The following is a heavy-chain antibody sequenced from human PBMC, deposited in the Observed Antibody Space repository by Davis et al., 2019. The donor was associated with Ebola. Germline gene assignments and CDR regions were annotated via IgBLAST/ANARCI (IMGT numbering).Heavy chain of an antibody. Sequence: ASVKVSCKASGYTFTSYDINWVRQATGQGLEWMGWMNPNSGNTGYAQKFQGRVTMTRNTSISTAYMELSSLRSEDTAVYYCARGFTTDYYYYGMDVWGHGTTVTVSS. CDR2: MNPNSGNT. CDR1: GYTFTSYD. V-gene: IGHV1-8*01. D-gene: IGHD1-26*01. CDR3: ARGFTTDYYYYGMDV. J-gene: IGHJ6*02.